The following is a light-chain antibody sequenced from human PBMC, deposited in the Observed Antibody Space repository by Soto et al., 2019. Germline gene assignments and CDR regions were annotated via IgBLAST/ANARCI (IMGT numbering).Light chain of an antibody. Sequence: EIVMTQSPATLSVSPGERATLSCRASQSIGSNLAWYQQKPGQAPRLLIYAASIRATGIPARFSGSGSGTDVTLTISSLEPEDFAVYYCQQRSNWSITFGQGTRLEIK. J-gene: IGKJ5*01. CDR1: QSIGSN. CDR3: QQRSNWSIT. CDR2: AAS. V-gene: IGKV3-11*01.